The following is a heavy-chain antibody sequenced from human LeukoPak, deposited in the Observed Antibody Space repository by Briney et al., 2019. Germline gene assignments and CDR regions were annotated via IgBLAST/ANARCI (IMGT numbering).Heavy chain of an antibody. V-gene: IGHV4-59*08. Sequence: SETLSLTCTVSGGSTSSYYWSWIRQRPGKGLEWIGYIYYSGSTNYNPSLKSRVTISVDTSKNQFSLKLSSVTAADTAVYYCASPRWGVDSSGWYWFDPWGQGTLVTVPS. CDR1: GGSTSSYY. CDR3: ASPRWGVDSSGWYWFDP. CDR2: IYYSGST. D-gene: IGHD3-22*01. J-gene: IGHJ5*02.